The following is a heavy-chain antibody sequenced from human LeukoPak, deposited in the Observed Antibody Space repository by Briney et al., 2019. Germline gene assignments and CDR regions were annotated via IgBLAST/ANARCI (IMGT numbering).Heavy chain of an antibody. CDR1: GGSFSGYY. V-gene: IGHV4-34*01. Sequence: SETLSLTCAVYGGSFSGYYWSWIRQPPGKGLEWIGEINHSGSTNYNPSLKSRVTISVDTSKNLFSLKLSSVTAADTAVYYCARGRSYYDFWSGYPPGGFDPWGQGTLVTVSS. J-gene: IGHJ5*02. CDR2: INHSGST. D-gene: IGHD3-3*01. CDR3: ARGRSYYDFWSGYPPGGFDP.